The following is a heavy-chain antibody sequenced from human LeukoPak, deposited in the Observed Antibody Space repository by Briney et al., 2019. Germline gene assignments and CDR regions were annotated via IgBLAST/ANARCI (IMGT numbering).Heavy chain of an antibody. CDR2: ISAYNGNT. V-gene: IGHV1-18*01. J-gene: IGHJ5*02. CDR1: GYTFTSYG. Sequence: ASVKVSCKASGYTFTSYGISWVRQAPGQGLEWMGWISAYNGNTNYAQKLQGRVTMTTDTSTSTAYMELSSLRSEDTAVYYCARPRTVTTGGDWFDPWGQGTLVTVSS. D-gene: IGHD4-11*01. CDR3: ARPRTVTTGGDWFDP.